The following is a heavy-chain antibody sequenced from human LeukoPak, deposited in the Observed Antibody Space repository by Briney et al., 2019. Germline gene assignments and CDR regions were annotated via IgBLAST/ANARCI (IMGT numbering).Heavy chain of an antibody. CDR1: GFTFSSYE. CDR3: ALGYSYGYPFVY. V-gene: IGHV3-48*03. CDR2: ISSSGSTI. J-gene: IGHJ4*02. D-gene: IGHD5-18*01. Sequence: GGSLRLSCAASGFTFSSYEMNWVRQAPGKGLEWVSYISSSGSTIYYADSVKGRFTISRDNSKNTLYLQMNSLRAEDTAVYYCALGYSYGYPFVYWGQGTLVTVSS.